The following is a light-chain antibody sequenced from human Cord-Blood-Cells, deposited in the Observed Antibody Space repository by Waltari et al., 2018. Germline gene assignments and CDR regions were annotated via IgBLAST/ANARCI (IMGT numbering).Light chain of an antibody. CDR1: QRVSSY. Sequence: EIVLTQSPATLSLSPGERANLSCRASQRVSSYLAWYQQKPGQAPRLLSYDASNRATGIPARFSGSGSGTDFTLTISSLEPEDFAVYYCQQRSNWPPWTFGQGTKVEIK. J-gene: IGKJ1*01. CDR3: QQRSNWPPWT. CDR2: DAS. V-gene: IGKV3-11*01.